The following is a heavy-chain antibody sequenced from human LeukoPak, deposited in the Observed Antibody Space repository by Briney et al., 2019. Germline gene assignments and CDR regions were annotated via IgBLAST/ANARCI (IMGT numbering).Heavy chain of an antibody. CDR3: ARDYFRTEYSSSYDY. D-gene: IGHD6-6*01. CDR1: GFTFSSYG. Sequence: GGSLRLSCAASGFTFSSYGMNWVRQAPGKGLEWVSSISSSSSYIYYADSVKGRFTISRDNAKNSPYLQMNSLRAEDTAVYYCARDYFRTEYSSSYDYWGQGTLVTVSS. CDR2: ISSSSSYI. J-gene: IGHJ4*02. V-gene: IGHV3-21*01.